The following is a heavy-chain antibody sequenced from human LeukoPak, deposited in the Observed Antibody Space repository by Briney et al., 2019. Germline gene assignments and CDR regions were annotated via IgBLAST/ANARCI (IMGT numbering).Heavy chain of an antibody. D-gene: IGHD2-15*01. Sequence: PGGSLRLSCTTSGFNFGDYAMTWVRQAPGKGLEWVANIEQDGSDKYYVDSVKGRFTISRDNAKNSLYLQMNSLRAEDTAVYYCAREGVGLFDYWGQGTLVTVSS. V-gene: IGHV3-7*01. CDR1: GFNFGDYA. CDR3: AREGVGLFDY. J-gene: IGHJ4*02. CDR2: IEQDGSDK.